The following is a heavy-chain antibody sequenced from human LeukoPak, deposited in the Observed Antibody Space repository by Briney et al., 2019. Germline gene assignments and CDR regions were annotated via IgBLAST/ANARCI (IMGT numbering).Heavy chain of an antibody. CDR2: INPNSGGT. V-gene: IGHV1-2*02. CDR1: GYTFTGYY. D-gene: IGHD3-10*01. CDR3: ARARGSGSYYGHDYYYYYYMDV. Sequence: ASVKVSCKASGYTFTGYYMHWVRQAPGQGLEWMGWINPNSGGTNYAQKFQGRVTMTRDTSISTAYMELSRLRSDDTAVYYCARARGSGSYYGHDYYYYYYMDVWGQGTTVTVSS. J-gene: IGHJ6*03.